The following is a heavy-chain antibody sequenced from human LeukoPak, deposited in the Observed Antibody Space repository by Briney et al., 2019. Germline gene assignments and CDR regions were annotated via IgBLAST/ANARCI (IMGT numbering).Heavy chain of an antibody. V-gene: IGHV3-30*03. D-gene: IGHD3-3*01. CDR2: ISYDGSNT. J-gene: IGHJ4*02. CDR3: ARVYYYDY. Sequence: GGSLRLSCAASGFSFSDYGMHWVRQAPGKGLEWVAVISYDGSNTYYAYSVKGRFTISRDNSKNTLYLQMNSLRAEDTAMYYCARVYYYDYWGRGPLVIVSS. CDR1: GFSFSDYG.